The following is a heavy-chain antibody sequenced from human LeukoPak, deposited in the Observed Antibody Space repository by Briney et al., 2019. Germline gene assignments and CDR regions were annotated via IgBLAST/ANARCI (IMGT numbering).Heavy chain of an antibody. V-gene: IGHV3-21*01. CDR1: GFTFSSYS. CDR3: ARGGPGGYYYDSSGYHRCDY. Sequence: GGSLRLSCAASGFTFSSYSMNWVRQAPGKGLEWVSSISSGSSYIYYADSVKGRFTISRDNAKNSLYLQMNSLRAEDTAVYYCARGGPGGYYYDSSGYHRCDYWGQGTLVTVSS. D-gene: IGHD3-22*01. CDR2: ISSGSSYI. J-gene: IGHJ4*02.